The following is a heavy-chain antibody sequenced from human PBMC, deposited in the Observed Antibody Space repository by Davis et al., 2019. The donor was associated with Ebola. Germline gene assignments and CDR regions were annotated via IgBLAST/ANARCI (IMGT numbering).Heavy chain of an antibody. D-gene: IGHD6-19*01. J-gene: IGHJ4*02. V-gene: IGHV1-3*01. CDR1: GFTLANYA. CDR2: VHGGNGNT. Sequence: ASVKVSCKASGFTLANYAIHWVRQAPGQRLEWMGWVHGGNGNTTYSQRFQGRVTITTDPSASTAYLDLTSLRSDDTAVFYCTRASFGYNSGWYADYWGPRSLVTVSS. CDR3: TRASFGYNSGWYADY.